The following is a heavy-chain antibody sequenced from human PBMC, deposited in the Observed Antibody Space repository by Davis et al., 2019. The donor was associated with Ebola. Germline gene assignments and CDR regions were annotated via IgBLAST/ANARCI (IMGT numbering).Heavy chain of an antibody. J-gene: IGHJ4*02. V-gene: IGHV1-18*01. CDR2: ISGDNNDT. Sequence: ASVKVSCKASGYTLSTYGFSWVRQAPGQGLEWMGWISGDNNDTKYAQNFQGRVTMTTDTSTATTYMELKNLRFDDTAIYYCARARGRWDIGGYLLDHWGQGTLVTVSS. CDR1: GYTLSTYG. D-gene: IGHD1-26*01. CDR3: ARARGRWDIGGYLLDH.